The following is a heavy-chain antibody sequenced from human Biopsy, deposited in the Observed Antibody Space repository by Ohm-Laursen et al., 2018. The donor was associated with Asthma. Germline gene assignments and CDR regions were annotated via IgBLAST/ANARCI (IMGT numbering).Heavy chain of an antibody. CDR3: ARGAYYDFWSGYSRPIPGYYGMDV. CDR2: ISYDGRNK. V-gene: IGHV3-30*03. CDR1: GFTFSSFG. D-gene: IGHD3-3*01. J-gene: IGHJ6*02. Sequence: LSLTCAASGFTFSSFGMHWVRQAPGKGLEWVAVISYDGRNKYYGDSVKGRFTISRDNSKNTVYLQMISLRVEDTSVYYCARGAYYDFWSGYSRPIPGYYGMDVWGHGTTVTVSS.